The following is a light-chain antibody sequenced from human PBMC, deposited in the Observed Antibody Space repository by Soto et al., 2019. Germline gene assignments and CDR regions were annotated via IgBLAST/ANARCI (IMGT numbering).Light chain of an antibody. J-gene: IGKJ5*01. CDR2: AAS. CDR1: QSIRSY. V-gene: IGKV1-39*01. Sequence: DIQMTQSPSSLSASVGDRVTITCRASQSIRSYLNWYQQKPGKAPKVLIYAASSLQSGVPSRFSGSGSGTDFTRTISSLQPEDVATYYCQQSYSTTITFGQGTRLEIK. CDR3: QQSYSTTIT.